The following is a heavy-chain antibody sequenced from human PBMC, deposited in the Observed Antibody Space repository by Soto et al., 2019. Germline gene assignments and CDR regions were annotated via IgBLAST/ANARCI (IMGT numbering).Heavy chain of an antibody. J-gene: IGHJ1*01. CDR3: ARGDLRFLEKNEYFQH. CDR1: GYTFTSYG. D-gene: IGHD3-3*01. Sequence: ASVKVSCKASGYTFTSYGISWVRQAPGQGLEWMGWISAYNGNTNYAQKLQGRVTMTTDTSTSTAYMELRSLRSDDTAVYYCARGDLRFLEKNEYFQHWGQGTLVTVSS. V-gene: IGHV1-18*01. CDR2: ISAYNGNT.